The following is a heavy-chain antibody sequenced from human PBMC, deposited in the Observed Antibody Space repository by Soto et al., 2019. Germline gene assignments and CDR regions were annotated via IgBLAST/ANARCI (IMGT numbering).Heavy chain of an antibody. D-gene: IGHD6-19*01. CDR1: GGSFSGYY. Sequence: QVQLQQWGAGLLKPSETLSLTCAVYGGSFSGYYWSWIRQPPGKGLEWIGEINHSGSTNYNPSLKSRVTISIHTXKXEFSLKLSSVTAADTAIYYCARDSLGIAVLGTGRSKNNWFDPWGQGTLVTVSS. V-gene: IGHV4-34*01. J-gene: IGHJ5*02. CDR2: INHSGST. CDR3: ARDSLGIAVLGTGRSKNNWFDP.